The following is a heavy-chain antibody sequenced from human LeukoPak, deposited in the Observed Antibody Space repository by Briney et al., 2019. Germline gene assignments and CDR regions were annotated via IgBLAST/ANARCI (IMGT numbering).Heavy chain of an antibody. D-gene: IGHD5-12*01. CDR3: ARVKGGYAWGWFDP. Sequence: PGRSLRLSCAASGFTFSSYAMHWVRQAPGKGLEGVAVISYDGSNKYYADSVKSRFTISRDNSKNTLYLQMNSLRAEDTAVYYCARVKGGYAWGWFDPWGQGTLVTVSS. V-gene: IGHV3-30-3*01. CDR1: GFTFSSYA. CDR2: ISYDGSNK. J-gene: IGHJ5*02.